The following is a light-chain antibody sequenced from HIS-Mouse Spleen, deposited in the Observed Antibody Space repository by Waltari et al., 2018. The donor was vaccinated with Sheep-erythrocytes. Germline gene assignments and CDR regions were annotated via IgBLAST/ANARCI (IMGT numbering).Light chain of an antibody. Sequence: QSALTQPRSVSGSPGQSVTISCTGTSSDVGVYNYVSWYQQHPGKAPKLMIYDVSKRPSWVPDRFSGSKSGNTASLAISGLQAEDEADYYCCSYAGSYNHVFATGTKVTVL. CDR2: DVS. V-gene: IGLV2-11*01. CDR1: SSDVGVYNY. CDR3: CSYAGSYNHV. J-gene: IGLJ1*01.